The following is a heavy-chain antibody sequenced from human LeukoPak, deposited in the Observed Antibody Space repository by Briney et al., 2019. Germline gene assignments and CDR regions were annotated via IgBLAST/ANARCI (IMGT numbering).Heavy chain of an antibody. CDR1: GASMTYDY. CDR3: ARHFRRDYSASGASQYYHYIDV. J-gene: IGHJ6*03. CDR2: IYTTGRT. V-gene: IGHV4-59*08. Sequence: SETLSPTCTVSGASMTYDYWSWIRQTPGMRLEWLGYIYTTGRTRYNPSLKSRVTISLDTSKNQFSLRLRSVTAADTAVYYCARHFRRDYSASGASQYYHYIDVWGKGTTVTVSS. D-gene: IGHD3-10*01.